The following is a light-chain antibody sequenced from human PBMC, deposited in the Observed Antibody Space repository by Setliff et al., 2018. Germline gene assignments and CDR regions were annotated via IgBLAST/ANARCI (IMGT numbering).Light chain of an antibody. CDR3: CSYAGSYPYV. CDR1: SSDVGGYNY. J-gene: IGLJ1*01. Sequence: QSVLTQPRSVSGSPGQSVTISCTGTSSDVGGYNYVSWYQQYPGKAPKLMIYDVSKRPSGVPDRFSGSKSGNTASLTISGLQAEDEADYYCCSYAGSYPYVFGTGTKGTGL. V-gene: IGLV2-11*01. CDR2: DVS.